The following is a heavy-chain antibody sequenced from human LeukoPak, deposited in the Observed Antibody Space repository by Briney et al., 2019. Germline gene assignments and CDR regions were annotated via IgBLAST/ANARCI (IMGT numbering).Heavy chain of an antibody. V-gene: IGHV4-38-2*01. CDR3: ARLLDNYGFDY. J-gene: IGHJ4*02. CDR1: GYSISIAYY. Sequence: SEALSLTCAVSGYSISIAYYWGWIRQPPGKGLEWIGGMYHSGSTYYNPSLKSRVTISLDTSNNQFSLKLTSVTAADTAVYYCARLLDNYGFDYWGQGALVTVSS. CDR2: MYHSGST. D-gene: IGHD5-18*01.